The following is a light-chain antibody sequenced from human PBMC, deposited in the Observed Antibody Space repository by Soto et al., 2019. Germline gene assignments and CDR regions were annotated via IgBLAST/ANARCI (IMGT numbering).Light chain of an antibody. V-gene: IGLV3-21*04. CDR1: NIGSKS. Sequence: SYELTQPPSVSVATGKTARITCGGHNIGSKSVHWYQQKSGQAPVLVIYYEIDRPSGIPARFSGSNYGNTSTLTISSVEAGDEADYYCHVWDSDRDHPVFGGGTKLTVL. CDR3: HVWDSDRDHPV. CDR2: YEI. J-gene: IGLJ2*01.